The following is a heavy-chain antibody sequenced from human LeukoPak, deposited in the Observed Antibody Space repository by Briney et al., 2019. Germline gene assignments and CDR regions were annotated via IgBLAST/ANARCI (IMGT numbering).Heavy chain of an antibody. V-gene: IGHV4-39*01. J-gene: IGHJ4*02. Sequence: SETLSLTCTVSRGSISSSSYYWGWIRQAPGKGLEWVGSISYSGNTYYSPSLKSRLTMSVDTSMNQFSLKLRSVTAADTAVYYCARHSKRVYCSGASCYRLWGQGTLVAVSA. D-gene: IGHD2-15*01. CDR2: ISYSGNT. CDR1: RGSISSSSYY. CDR3: ARHSKRVYCSGASCYRL.